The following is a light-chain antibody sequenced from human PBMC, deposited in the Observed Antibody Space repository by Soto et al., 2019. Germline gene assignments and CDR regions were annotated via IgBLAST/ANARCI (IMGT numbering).Light chain of an antibody. CDR3: AAWDDSLSGRVV. Sequence: QAVVTQPPSASGTPGQRVTISCSGSSSNIGSNYVYWYQQLPGTAPKLLIYNNNQRPSGVPDRFSGSKSGTSASLAISGLRSEDEADYYCAAWDDSLSGRVVFGGGTKLTVL. J-gene: IGLJ3*02. CDR1: SSNIGSNY. CDR2: NNN. V-gene: IGLV1-47*02.